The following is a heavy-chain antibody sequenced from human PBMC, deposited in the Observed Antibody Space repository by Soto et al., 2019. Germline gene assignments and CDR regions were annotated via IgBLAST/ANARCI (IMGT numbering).Heavy chain of an antibody. D-gene: IGHD1-26*01. CDR2: INHSGST. J-gene: IGHJ3*02. Sequence: SETLSLTCAVYGGSFSGYYWSWIRQPPGKGLEWIGEINHSGSTNYNPSLKSRVTISVDTSKNQFSLKLSSVTAADTAEYYCARGGPRYSGSYWVIRAFDIWGQGTMVTVSS. V-gene: IGHV4-34*01. CDR1: GGSFSGYY. CDR3: ARGGPRYSGSYWVIRAFDI.